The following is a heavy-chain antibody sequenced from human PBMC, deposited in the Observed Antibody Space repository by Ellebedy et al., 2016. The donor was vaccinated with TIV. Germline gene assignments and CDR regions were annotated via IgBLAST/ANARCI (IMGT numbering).Heavy chain of an antibody. D-gene: IGHD3-22*01. CDR2: INPSGGST. CDR1: GYTFTSYY. CDR3: AREGITMIVVEDAFDI. V-gene: IGHV1-46*01. Sequence: AASVKVSCKASGYTFTSYYMHWVRQAPGQGLEWMGIINPSGGSTSYAQKFQGRVTMTRDTSTSTVYMELSSLRSEDTAVYYCAREGITMIVVEDAFDIWGQGTMVTVSS. J-gene: IGHJ3*02.